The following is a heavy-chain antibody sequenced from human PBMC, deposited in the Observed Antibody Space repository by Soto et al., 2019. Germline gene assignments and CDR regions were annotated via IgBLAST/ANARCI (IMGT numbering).Heavy chain of an antibody. Sequence: SETLSLTCTVSGGSISSYYWSWIRQPPGKGLEWIGYIYYSGSTNYNPSLKSRVTISVDTSKNQFSLKLSSVTAADTAVYYCARDRIQLWCKDYYYYGMYVWGQGTTVPVSS. D-gene: IGHD5-18*01. CDR2: IYYSGST. J-gene: IGHJ6*02. CDR1: GGSISSYY. CDR3: ARDRIQLWCKDYYYYGMYV. V-gene: IGHV4-59*01.